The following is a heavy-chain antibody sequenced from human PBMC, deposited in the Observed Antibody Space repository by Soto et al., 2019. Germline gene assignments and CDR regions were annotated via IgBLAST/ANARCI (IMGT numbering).Heavy chain of an antibody. CDR2: IYYSGST. CDR3: ARLRDYDYVWGSYYGMDV. J-gene: IGHJ6*02. D-gene: IGHD3-16*01. V-gene: IGHV4-59*08. Sequence: SETLSLTCTVSGGSISTYYWNWIRQPPGKGLEWIGYIYYSGSTNYNPSLKSRVTISLDTSKNQFSLKLSSVTAADTAMYYCARLRDYDYVWGSYYGMDVWGQGTTVTVSS. CDR1: GGSISTYY.